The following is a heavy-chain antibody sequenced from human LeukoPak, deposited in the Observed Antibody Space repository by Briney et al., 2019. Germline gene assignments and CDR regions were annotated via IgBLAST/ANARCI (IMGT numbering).Heavy chain of an antibody. CDR2: ISGSSSTI. CDR3: ARESLGYCSGSTCYYFYMDF. Sequence: GGSLRLSCAASGFSFSSYSMNWVRQAPGKGLEWLSYISGSSSTIYYADSVKGRFTISRDNAKNSLYLQMNSLRAEDTAVYYCARESLGYCSGSTCYYFYMDFWGKGTTVTVSS. J-gene: IGHJ6*03. CDR1: GFSFSSYS. V-gene: IGHV3-48*04. D-gene: IGHD2-15*01.